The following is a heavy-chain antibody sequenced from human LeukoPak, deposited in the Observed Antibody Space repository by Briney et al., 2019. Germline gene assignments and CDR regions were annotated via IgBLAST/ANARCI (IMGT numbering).Heavy chain of an antibody. J-gene: IGHJ4*02. CDR3: ATLDDYYDSSGYRVDY. V-gene: IGHV1-24*01. D-gene: IGHD3-22*01. CDR2: FDPEDGET. CDR1: GYTFTSYG. Sequence: GASVKVSCKASGYTFTSYGISWVRQAPGKGLEWMGGFDPEDGETIYAQKFQGRVTMTEDTSTDTAYMELSSLRSEDTAVYYCATLDDYYDSSGYRVDYWGQGTLVTVSS.